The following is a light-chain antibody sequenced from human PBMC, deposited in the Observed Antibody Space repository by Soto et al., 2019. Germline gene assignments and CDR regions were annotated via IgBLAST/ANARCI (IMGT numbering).Light chain of an antibody. CDR2: SDN. J-gene: IGLJ3*02. CDR3: AEWDDSLSGWV. Sequence: QSVLTQPPSASGTPGQRVTISCSGSTSNIGTNTVNWYQQLPGTTPKLLIYSDNQRPSGVPDRFSGSKSDTSASLAISGLQSDDEADYYCAEWDDSLSGWVFGGGTKLTVL. V-gene: IGLV1-44*01. CDR1: TSNIGTNT.